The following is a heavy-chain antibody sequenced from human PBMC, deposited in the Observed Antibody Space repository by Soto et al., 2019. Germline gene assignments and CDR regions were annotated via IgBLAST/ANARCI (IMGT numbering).Heavy chain of an antibody. CDR1: GGSISSYY. CDR3: ARVNLGYCSGGSCYPIKNYYYYMDV. V-gene: IGHV4-59*01. Sequence: SETLSLTCTVSGGSISSYYWSWIRQPPGKGLEWIGYIYYSGSTNYNPSLKSRVTISVDTSKNQFSLKLSSVTAADTAVYYCARVNLGYCSGGSCYPIKNYYYYMDVWGKGTTVTVSS. CDR2: IYYSGST. D-gene: IGHD2-15*01. J-gene: IGHJ6*03.